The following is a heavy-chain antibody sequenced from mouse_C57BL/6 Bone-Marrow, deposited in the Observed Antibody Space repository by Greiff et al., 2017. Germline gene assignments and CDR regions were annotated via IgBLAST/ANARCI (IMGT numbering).Heavy chain of an antibody. J-gene: IGHJ2*01. CDR3: TMGVTTVVSFDY. CDR1: GYTFTDYE. D-gene: IGHD1-1*01. CDR2: IDPETGGT. Sequence: QVQLKQSGAELVRPGASVTLSCKASGYTFTDYEMHWVKQTPVHGLEWIGAIDPETGGTAYNQKFKGKAILTADKSSSTAYMELRSLTSEDSAVYYCTMGVTTVVSFDYWGQGTTLTVSS. V-gene: IGHV1-15*01.